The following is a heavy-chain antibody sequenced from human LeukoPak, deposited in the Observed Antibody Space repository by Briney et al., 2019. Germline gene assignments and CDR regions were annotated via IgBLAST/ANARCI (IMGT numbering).Heavy chain of an antibody. CDR3: ARDLTTSDN. CDR2: INWSGGRT. V-gene: IGHV3-20*04. J-gene: IGHJ4*02. CDR1: GFTFDDYG. D-gene: IGHD1/OR15-1a*01. Sequence: GGSLRLSCAASGFTFDDYGMSWVRQAPGKGLEWVSGINWSGGRTGYADSLKGRFTISRDNAKNTLYLQMNSLRDEDTALYYCARDLTTSDNWGQGTLVAVSS.